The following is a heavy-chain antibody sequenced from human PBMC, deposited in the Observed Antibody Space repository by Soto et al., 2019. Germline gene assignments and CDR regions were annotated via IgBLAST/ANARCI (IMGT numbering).Heavy chain of an antibody. CDR3: ASGGWGSSWYEGGSRIDY. CDR2: IGVAGDT. D-gene: IGHD6-13*01. CDR1: GFTFSSYD. Sequence: EVPLVESGGGLVQPGGSLRLSCAASGFTFSSYDMHWVRQVAGKGLEWVSAIGVAGDTYYPDSVKGRFTISRENAKNSLYLRMNSLRAEDTAVYYCASGGWGSSWYEGGSRIDYWGQETLVTVSS. V-gene: IGHV3-13*01. J-gene: IGHJ4*02.